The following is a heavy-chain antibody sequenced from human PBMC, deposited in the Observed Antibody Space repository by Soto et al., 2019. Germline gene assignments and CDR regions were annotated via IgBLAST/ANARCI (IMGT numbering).Heavy chain of an antibody. CDR1: GDSVSNNSAA. D-gene: IGHD2-2*01. J-gene: IGHJ5*01. Sequence: QPLSLTCAISGDSVSNNSAAWNWIRQSPSRGLEWLGRTYYRSKWFNDYALAVKGRMSINPDTSENQFSLHLSSVTSEDTAVYYCARMPSRPSYIDSRGQGILVTLST. CDR2: TYYRSKWFN. V-gene: IGHV6-1*01. CDR3: ARMPSRPSYIDS.